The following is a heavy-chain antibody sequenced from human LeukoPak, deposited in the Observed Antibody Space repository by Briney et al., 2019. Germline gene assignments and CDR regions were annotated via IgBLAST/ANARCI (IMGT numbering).Heavy chain of an antibody. CDR3: VREARGYHYTYFDY. V-gene: IGHV3-13*01. CDR1: GFTLGSHD. D-gene: IGHD5-18*01. CDR2: VSSGFHA. Sequence: GGSLRLSCTASGFTLGSHDMHWVRQIPGQGLEWVAAVSSGFHAFFSDSVQGRFTVSREDARNSLYLQMNSLRAGDTAVYYCVREARGYHYTYFDYWGQGTLVTVSS. J-gene: IGHJ4*02.